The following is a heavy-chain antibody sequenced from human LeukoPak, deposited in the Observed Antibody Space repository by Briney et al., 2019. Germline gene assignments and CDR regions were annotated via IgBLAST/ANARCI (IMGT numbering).Heavy chain of an antibody. Sequence: SETLSLTCAVYGGSFSGYYWSWIRQPPGKGLEWIGEINHSGSTNYNPSLKSRVTISVDTSENQFSLKLSSVTAADTAVYYCARSRLRSMIYWGQGTLVTVSS. CDR1: GGSFSGYY. CDR2: INHSGST. D-gene: IGHD3-16*01. J-gene: IGHJ4*02. CDR3: ARSRLRSMIY. V-gene: IGHV4-34*01.